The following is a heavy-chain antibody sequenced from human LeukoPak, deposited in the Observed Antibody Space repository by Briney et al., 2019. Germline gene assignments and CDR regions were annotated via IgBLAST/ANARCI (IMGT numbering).Heavy chain of an antibody. CDR2: INPSGGST. J-gene: IGHJ6*02. Sequence: GASVKVSCKASGYTFTSYYMHWVRQAPGQGLEWMGIINPSGGSTSYAQKFQGRVTMTRDTSTSTVYMELSSLRSEDTAVYYCASKNWRGDGMDVWGQGTTVTVSS. V-gene: IGHV1-46*01. D-gene: IGHD1-1*01. CDR1: GYTFTSYY. CDR3: ASKNWRGDGMDV.